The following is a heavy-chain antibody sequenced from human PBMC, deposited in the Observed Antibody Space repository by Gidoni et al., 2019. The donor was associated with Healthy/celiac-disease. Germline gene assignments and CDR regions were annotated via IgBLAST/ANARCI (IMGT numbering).Heavy chain of an antibody. CDR3: ASQYNGNWNYVSAFDY. V-gene: IGHV1-69*01. Sequence: QVQLVQSGAEVKKPGSSVTVSCKASGGTFSSYAISWVRQAPGQGLEWRGGIIPIFGTANYAQKFQGRVTITADESTSTAYMELSSLRSEDTAVYYCASQYNGNWNYVSAFDYWGQGTLVTVSS. D-gene: IGHD1-7*01. CDR1: GGTFSSYA. J-gene: IGHJ4*02. CDR2: IIPIFGTA.